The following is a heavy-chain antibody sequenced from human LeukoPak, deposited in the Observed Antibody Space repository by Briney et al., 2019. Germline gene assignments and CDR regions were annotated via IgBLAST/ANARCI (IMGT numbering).Heavy chain of an antibody. CDR3: ARGRGVHDSHTYDYFDY. D-gene: IGHD3-16*01. J-gene: IGHJ4*02. CDR1: GYTFTRYY. V-gene: IGHV1-46*01. Sequence: ASVKVSCKASGYTFTRYYIHWVRQAPGQGLEWMGIINPAAGSTTYAPKFQGSRLTLTRDTSTSTVYMELSSLRSEDTAVYYCARGRGVHDSHTYDYFDYWGQGSLVTVSS. CDR2: INPAAGST.